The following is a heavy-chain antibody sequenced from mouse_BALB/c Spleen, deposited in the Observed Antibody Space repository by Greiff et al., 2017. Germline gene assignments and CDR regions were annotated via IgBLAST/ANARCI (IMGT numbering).Heavy chain of an antibody. CDR3: ARVYGKWAMDY. Sequence: DVMLVESGGGLVKPGGSLKLSCAASGFTFSDYYMYWVRQTPEKRLEWVATISDGGSYTYYPDSVKGRFTISRDNAKNNLYLQMSSLKSEDTAMYYCARVYGKWAMDYWGQGTSVTVSS. V-gene: IGHV5-4*02. CDR2: ISDGGSYT. D-gene: IGHD2-10*02. CDR1: GFTFSDYY. J-gene: IGHJ4*01.